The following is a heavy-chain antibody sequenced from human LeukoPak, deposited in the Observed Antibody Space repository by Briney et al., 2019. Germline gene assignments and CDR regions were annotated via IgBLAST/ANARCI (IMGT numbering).Heavy chain of an antibody. J-gene: IGHJ4*02. CDR2: ISWDGGRT. CDR1: GSTFDGHT. Sequence: PGGSLRLSCAASGSTFDGHTMHWVRQVAGKGLQWVSLISWDGGRTVYADFVKGRFTISRDNSRNSLYLQMNSLTTLDAALYDCANGGQYYYDTGASYYFDYWGQGALVTVSS. D-gene: IGHD3-22*01. CDR3: ANGGQYYYDTGASYYFDY. V-gene: IGHV3-43*01.